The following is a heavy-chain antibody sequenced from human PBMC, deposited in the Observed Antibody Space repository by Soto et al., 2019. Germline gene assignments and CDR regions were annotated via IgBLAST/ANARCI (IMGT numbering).Heavy chain of an antibody. J-gene: IGHJ5*02. CDR2: IWYDGSNQ. CDR3: AKDQGTPGIGVLGGWFDR. V-gene: IGHV3-33*06. Sequence: QVQLVESGGDVVQPGRSLRLSCAASGFTFRSYGMHWVRQAPGKGLEWVAIIWYDGSNQKYADSVKGRFTISRDNSANTLYLQMDSLRAEDTAVYYCAKDQGTPGIGVLGGWFDRWGQGTLVIVSP. D-gene: IGHD1-1*01. CDR1: GFTFRSYG.